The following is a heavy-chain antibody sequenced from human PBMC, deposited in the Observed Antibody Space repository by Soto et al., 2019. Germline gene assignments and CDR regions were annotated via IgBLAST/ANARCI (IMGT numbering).Heavy chain of an antibody. CDR2: IIPIFGTT. D-gene: IGHD1-26*01. Sequence: GASVKVSCKASGGTFSSYAISWVRQAPGQGLEWMGGIIPIFGTTNYARRFQGRVTITADKSTSTAYMELRSLRSEDTAVYYCARGTRSGSYYYYGLEVWGQGTTVTVSS. J-gene: IGHJ6*02. CDR1: GGTFSSYA. V-gene: IGHV1-69*06. CDR3: ARGTRSGSYYYYGLEV.